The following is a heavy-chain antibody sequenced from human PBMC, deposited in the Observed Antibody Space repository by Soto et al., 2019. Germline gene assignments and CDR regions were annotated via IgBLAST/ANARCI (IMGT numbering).Heavy chain of an antibody. V-gene: IGHV1-2*04. Sequence: ASVKVPSKASGYTFTGYYMHWGRQAPGQGLEWMGWINPNSGGTNYAQKFQGWVTMTRDTSISTAYMELSRLRSDDTAVYYCARGGLMAHPGNAFDIWGQGTMVTVSS. CDR1: GYTFTGYY. J-gene: IGHJ3*02. D-gene: IGHD6-25*01. CDR3: ARGGLMAHPGNAFDI. CDR2: INPNSGGT.